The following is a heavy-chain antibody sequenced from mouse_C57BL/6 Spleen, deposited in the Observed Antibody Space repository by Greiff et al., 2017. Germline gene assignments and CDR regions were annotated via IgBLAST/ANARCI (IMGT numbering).Heavy chain of an antibody. Sequence: EVKLMESGPGLVKPSQSLSLTCSVTGYSITSGYYWNWIRQFPGNKLEWMGYISYDGSNNYNPSLKNRISITRDTSKNQFFLKLNSVTTGDTATYYCARDRALDYWGQGTTLTVSS. CDR1: GYSITSGYY. CDR2: ISYDGSN. D-gene: IGHD3-1*01. V-gene: IGHV3-6*01. CDR3: ARDRALDY. J-gene: IGHJ2*01.